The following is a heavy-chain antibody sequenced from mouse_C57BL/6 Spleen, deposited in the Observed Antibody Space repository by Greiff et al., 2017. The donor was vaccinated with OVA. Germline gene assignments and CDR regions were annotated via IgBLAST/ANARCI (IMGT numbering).Heavy chain of an antibody. D-gene: IGHD1-1*01. Sequence: QVHVKQPGAELVKPGASVKLSCKASGYTFTSYWMHWVKQRPGRGLEWIGRIDPNSGGTKYNEKFKSKATLTVDKPSSTAYMQLSSLTSEDSAVYYCAKAYYYGTHYYAMDYWGQGTSVTVSS. CDR3: AKAYYYGTHYYAMDY. J-gene: IGHJ4*01. CDR2: IDPNSGGT. V-gene: IGHV1-72*01. CDR1: GYTFTSYW.